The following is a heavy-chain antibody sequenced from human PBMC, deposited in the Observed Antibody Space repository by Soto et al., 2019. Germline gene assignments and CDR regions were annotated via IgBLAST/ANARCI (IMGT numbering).Heavy chain of an antibody. CDR2: INPGGGGT. J-gene: IGHJ4*01. V-gene: IGHV1-46*01. Sequence: QVQLVQSGTEVKKPGASVKVSCKASGYNFTTYYIHWVRQAPGQGLEWMGVINPGGGGTNYAQKFKGRLTMTADTSTSTVYMELSSLTSEDTAVYYCARPTAVGATVHYFFDYWGRGTLVTVSS. CDR3: ARPTAVGATVHYFFDY. D-gene: IGHD1-26*01. CDR1: GYNFTTYY.